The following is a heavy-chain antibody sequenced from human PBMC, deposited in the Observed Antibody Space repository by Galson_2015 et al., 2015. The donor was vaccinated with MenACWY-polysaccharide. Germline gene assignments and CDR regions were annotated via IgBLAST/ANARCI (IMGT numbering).Heavy chain of an antibody. V-gene: IGHV1-69*04. CDR3: ARVFCSGSSCYFDP. CDR1: GVTFSNYA. Sequence: CNASGVTFSNYAISWVRQAPGQGLEWMGRIIPFLGIAKYAQKFQDRVTITADKSTSTVYMELSSLRSEDTAVYYCARVFCSGSSCYFDPWGQGTLVTVSS. D-gene: IGHD2-15*01. J-gene: IGHJ5*02. CDR2: IIPFLGIA.